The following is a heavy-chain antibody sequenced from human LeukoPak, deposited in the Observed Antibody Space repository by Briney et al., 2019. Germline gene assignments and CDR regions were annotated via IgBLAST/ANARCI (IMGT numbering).Heavy chain of an antibody. CDR1: GFSFSSYG. CDR3: AKDEGTVTDQRHYYYGMDV. J-gene: IGHJ6*02. V-gene: IGHV3-30*18. CDR2: ISYDGSNK. Sequence: GGSLRLSCTASGFSFSSYGMHWVRQAPGKGLEWVAVISYDGSNKYYADSVKGRFTISRDNSKNTLNLRMNSLRTEDTAVYYRAKDEGTVTDQRHYYYGMDVWGQGTTVTVSS. D-gene: IGHD4-17*01.